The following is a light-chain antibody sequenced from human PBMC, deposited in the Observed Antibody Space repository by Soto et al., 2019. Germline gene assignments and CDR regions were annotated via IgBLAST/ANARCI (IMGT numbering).Light chain of an antibody. CDR3: QQRSNWRVT. Sequence: EIVLTQSTATLSLSAGERATLSCRASQSVNIYLAWYQQKPGQAPRLLIYDASNRATGTPARFSGSGSGTDFTLTISSLEPEDIAAYYCQQRSNWRVTFGGGTKVDTK. CDR2: DAS. CDR1: QSVNIY. V-gene: IGKV3-11*01. J-gene: IGKJ4*01.